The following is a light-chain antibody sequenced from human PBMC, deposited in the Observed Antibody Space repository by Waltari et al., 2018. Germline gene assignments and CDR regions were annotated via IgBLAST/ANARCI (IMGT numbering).Light chain of an antibody. CDR3: QEYNRFST. Sequence: DIQMTQFPSTLSASVGDRVTITCRASQTINSWLAWYQQMPGKPPKLLIYKASTLESGVPSRFSGSGSGTEFTLTISSLQPDDFATDYCQEYNRFSTFGQGTKLEIK. J-gene: IGKJ2*01. V-gene: IGKV1-5*03. CDR1: QTINSW. CDR2: KAS.